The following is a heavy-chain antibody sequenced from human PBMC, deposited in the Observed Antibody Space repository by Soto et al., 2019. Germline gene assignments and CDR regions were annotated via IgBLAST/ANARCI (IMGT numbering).Heavy chain of an antibody. CDR2: IYYSGST. CDR3: ARSLGYCSSTSCYPVYFQH. CDR1: GGSISSGGYY. Sequence: SETLSLTCTVSGGSISSGGYYWSWIRQHPGKGLEWIGYIYYSGSTYYNPSLKSRVTISVDTSKNQFSLKLSSVTAADAAVYYCARSLGYCSSTSCYPVYFQHWGQGTLVTVSS. V-gene: IGHV4-31*03. D-gene: IGHD2-2*01. J-gene: IGHJ1*01.